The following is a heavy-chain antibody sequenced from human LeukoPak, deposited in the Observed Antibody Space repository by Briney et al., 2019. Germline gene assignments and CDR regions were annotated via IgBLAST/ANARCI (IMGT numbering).Heavy chain of an antibody. J-gene: IGHJ4*02. CDR2: IYYSGST. CDR3: ARDKPYSSSFDY. V-gene: IGHV4-59*01. D-gene: IGHD6-6*01. CDR1: AGSISNYY. Sequence: SETLSLTCTVSAGSISNYYWSWIRHPPGRGLEWIGYIYYSGSTSYNPSLRSRATISVDTSKNQFSLRLSSVTAADTAVYYCARDKPYSSSFDYWGQGTLVTVSS.